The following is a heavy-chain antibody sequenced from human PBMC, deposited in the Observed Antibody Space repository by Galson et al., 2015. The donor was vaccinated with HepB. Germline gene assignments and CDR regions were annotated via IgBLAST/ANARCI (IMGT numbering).Heavy chain of an antibody. Sequence: SLRLSCAASGFTFSSYAMSWVRQAPGKGLEWVSAISGSGGSTYYADSVKGRFTISRDNSKNTLYLQMNSLRAEDTAVYYCARDLSDTAMVWMYYYYGMDVWGQGTTVTVSS. CDR1: GFTFSSYA. CDR3: ARDLSDTAMVWMYYYYGMDV. D-gene: IGHD5-18*01. J-gene: IGHJ6*02. CDR2: ISGSGGST. V-gene: IGHV3-23*01.